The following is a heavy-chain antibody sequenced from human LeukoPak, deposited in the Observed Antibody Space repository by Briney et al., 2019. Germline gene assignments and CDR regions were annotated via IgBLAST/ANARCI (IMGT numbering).Heavy chain of an antibody. V-gene: IGHV1-18*01. J-gene: IGHJ4*02. CDR3: ARDHEYSSFDY. CDR1: GGTFSSYA. CDR2: ISAYNGNT. D-gene: IGHD6-6*01. Sequence: ASVKVSCKASGGTFSSYAISWVRQAPGQGLEWMGWISAYNGNTNYAQKLQGRVTMTTDTSTSTAYMELRSLRSDDTAVYYCARDHEYSSFDYWGQGTLVTVSS.